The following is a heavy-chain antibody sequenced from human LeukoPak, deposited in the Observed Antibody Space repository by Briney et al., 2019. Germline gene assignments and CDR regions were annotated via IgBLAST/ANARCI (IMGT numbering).Heavy chain of an antibody. CDR3: AKDLPNTYSSSWRNWFDP. V-gene: IGHV3-23*01. D-gene: IGHD6-13*01. CDR1: GFTFSSYA. CDR2: ISGSGGST. J-gene: IGHJ5*02. Sequence: GGSLRLSCAASGFTFSSYAMSWVRQAPGKGLEWVSAISGSGGSTYYADSVKGRFTISRDNSKNTLYLQMNSLRAEDTAVYYCAKDLPNTYSSSWRNWFDPWGQGTLVTVSS.